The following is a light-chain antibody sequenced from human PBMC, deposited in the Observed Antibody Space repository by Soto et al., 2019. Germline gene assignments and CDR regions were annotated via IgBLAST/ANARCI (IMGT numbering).Light chain of an antibody. V-gene: IGKV3-11*01. CDR3: QQRSNWPFT. Sequence: ELVLTQSPGTLSLSPGERATLSCRASQSVSSYLAWYQQKPGQAPRLLIYDASNRATGIPARFSGSGSGTDFTLTISSLEPEDFAVYYCQQRSNWPFTFGQGTRLEI. J-gene: IGKJ5*01. CDR1: QSVSSY. CDR2: DAS.